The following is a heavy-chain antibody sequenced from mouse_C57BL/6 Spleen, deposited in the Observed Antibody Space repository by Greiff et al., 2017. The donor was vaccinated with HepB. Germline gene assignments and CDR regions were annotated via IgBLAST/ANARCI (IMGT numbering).Heavy chain of an antibody. Sequence: QVQLKESGAELVMPGASVKLSCKASGYTFTSYWMHWVKQRPGQGLEWIGEIDPSDSYTNYNQTFKGKSTLTVDKSSSTAYMQLSSLTSEDSAVYYCARSEYSNPFAYWGQGTLVTVSA. J-gene: IGHJ3*01. D-gene: IGHD2-5*01. V-gene: IGHV1-69*01. CDR1: GYTFTSYW. CDR3: ARSEYSNPFAY. CDR2: IDPSDSYT.